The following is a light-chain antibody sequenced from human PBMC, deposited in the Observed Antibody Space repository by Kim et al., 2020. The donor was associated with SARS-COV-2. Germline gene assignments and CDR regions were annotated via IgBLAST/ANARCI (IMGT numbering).Light chain of an antibody. CDR1: SGHSSYI. V-gene: IGLV4-60*03. CDR3: ETWDSNTPV. J-gene: IGLJ3*02. Sequence: QPVLTQSSSASASLGSSVKLTCTLSSGHSSYIIAWHQQQPGKAPRYLMKLEGSGSYNKGSGVPDRFSGSSSGADRYLTISNHQSEDEADYYCETWDSNTPVFGGGTQLTVL. CDR2: LEGSGSY.